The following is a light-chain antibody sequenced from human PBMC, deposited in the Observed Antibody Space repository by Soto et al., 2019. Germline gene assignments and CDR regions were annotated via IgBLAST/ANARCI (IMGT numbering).Light chain of an antibody. CDR1: SSDVGGYNY. V-gene: IGLV2-11*01. CDR3: CSYAGSYNFGV. CDR2: DVS. Sequence: QPAIGHPRSVSWSPGDSVTISCTGTSSDVGGYNYVSWYQQHPGKAPKLMIYDVSKRPSGVPDRFSGSKSGNTASLTISGLQAEDEADYYCCSYAGSYNFGVFGTGTKVTXL. J-gene: IGLJ1*01.